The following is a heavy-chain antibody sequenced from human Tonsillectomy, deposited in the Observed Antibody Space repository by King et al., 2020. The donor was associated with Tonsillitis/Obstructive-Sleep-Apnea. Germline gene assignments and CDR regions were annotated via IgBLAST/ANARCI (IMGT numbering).Heavy chain of an antibody. Sequence: QLVQSGGGVVQPGRSLRLSCAASGFTFSSYGMHWVRQAPGKGLEWVAVIWYDGSNKYYADSVKGRFTISRDNSRNTLYLQMNSLRAEETAVYYCARGDCSSTSCYHADYWGQGTLVTVSS. V-gene: IGHV3-33*01. J-gene: IGHJ4*02. CDR2: IWYDGSNK. CDR3: ARGDCSSTSCYHADY. D-gene: IGHD2-2*01. CDR1: GFTFSSYG.